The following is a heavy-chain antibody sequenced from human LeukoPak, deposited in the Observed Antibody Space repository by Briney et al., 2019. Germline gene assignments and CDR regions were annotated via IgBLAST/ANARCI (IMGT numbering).Heavy chain of an antibody. Sequence: GGSLRLSCAGTGFIFSNAWMGWVRQAPGKGLEWVGRMKSIADGGTTDYAATVKGRFAISRDDSKTTLFLQMHSLKTEDTAVYYCITDKPYRGLRTFDYWGQGTPVTVSS. D-gene: IGHD1-26*01. CDR2: MKSIADGGTT. CDR1: GFIFSNAW. CDR3: ITDKPYRGLRTFDY. V-gene: IGHV3-15*01. J-gene: IGHJ4*02.